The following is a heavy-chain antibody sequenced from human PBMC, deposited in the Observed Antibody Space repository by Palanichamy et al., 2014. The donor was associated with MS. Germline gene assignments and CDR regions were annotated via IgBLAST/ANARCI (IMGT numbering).Heavy chain of an antibody. CDR2: IKEDGSEE. CDR1: GFTFSIYW. CDR3: ASHGFWTFDN. V-gene: IGHV3-7*01. Sequence: EVQLVESGGGLVQPGGSLRLSCAASGFTFSIYWMSWVRQAPGKGLEWVANIKEDGSEEDYMDSLKGRFTISRDNAKSSLYLQMNSLRVEDTAVYYCASHGFWTFDNWGQGTMVTVSS. D-gene: IGHD1-1*01. J-gene: IGHJ4*02.